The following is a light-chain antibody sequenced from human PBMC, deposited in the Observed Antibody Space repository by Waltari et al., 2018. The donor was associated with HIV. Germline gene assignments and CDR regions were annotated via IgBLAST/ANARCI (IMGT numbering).Light chain of an antibody. Sequence: EIVMTQSPATLSVSPGERATVSCRASQSIASNLAWYQQKPGQAPRLLIHGASTRATGIPARFSGSGSGTVFTLTISSLQSEDFAVYYCQQYNNWPITFGQGTRLEIK. CDR1: QSIASN. CDR3: QQYNNWPIT. J-gene: IGKJ5*01. CDR2: GAS. V-gene: IGKV3-15*01.